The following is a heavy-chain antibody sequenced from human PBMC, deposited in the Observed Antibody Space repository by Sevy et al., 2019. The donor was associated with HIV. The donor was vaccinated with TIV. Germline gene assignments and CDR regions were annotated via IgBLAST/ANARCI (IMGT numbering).Heavy chain of an antibody. Sequence: GGSLRLSCVASGFAFSDYGMHWVRQAPGKGLEWVAVIWYDGNIQHYADSVRGRFTISRDNSKNKLYLQLNSLRAKDTDSYYCARDPRILGHYLLTYLDYWGQGVLVTVSS. CDR3: ARDPRILGHYLLTYLDY. CDR1: GFAFSDYG. D-gene: IGHD4-17*01. V-gene: IGHV3-33*01. J-gene: IGHJ4*02. CDR2: IWYDGNIQ.